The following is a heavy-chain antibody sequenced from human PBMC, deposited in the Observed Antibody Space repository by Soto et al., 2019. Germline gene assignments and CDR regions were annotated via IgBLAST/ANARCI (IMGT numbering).Heavy chain of an antibody. D-gene: IGHD3-9*01. CDR3: ARARTSYDILTGYYIYGMDV. CDR2: IYYSGST. V-gene: IGHV4-59*01. J-gene: IGHJ6*02. Sequence: QVQLQESGPGLVKPSETLSLTCTVSGGSISSYYWSWIRQPPGKGLEWIGYIYYSGSTNYNPSLKSRVTRSVDTSKNQFSLKLSSVTAADTAVYYCARARTSYDILTGYYIYGMDVWGQGTTVTVSS. CDR1: GGSISSYY.